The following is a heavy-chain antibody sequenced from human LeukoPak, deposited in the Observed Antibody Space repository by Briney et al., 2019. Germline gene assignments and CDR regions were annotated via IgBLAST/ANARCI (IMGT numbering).Heavy chain of an antibody. CDR2: INAGNGDT. Sequence: ASVKVSCKASGYTFTSYTIHWVRQAPGQRLEWMGWINAGNGDTKYSQEFQGRVTITRDTSANTAYMQLSSLRSEDMAVYYCARDPLQYHDLLTGSQPQYYFDFWGQGTLVTVSS. CDR3: ARDPLQYHDLLTGSQPQYYFDF. D-gene: IGHD3-9*01. CDR1: GYTFTSYT. J-gene: IGHJ4*02. V-gene: IGHV1-3*03.